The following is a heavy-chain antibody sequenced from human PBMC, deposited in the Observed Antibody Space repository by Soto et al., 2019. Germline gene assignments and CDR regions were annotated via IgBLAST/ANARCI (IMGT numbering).Heavy chain of an antibody. CDR2: IYYSGST. D-gene: IGHD6-13*01. CDR3: ARVGSSWYKAFQH. V-gene: IGHV4-59*01. J-gene: IGHJ1*01. CDR1: GGSISSYY. Sequence: QVQLQESGPGLVKPSETLSLTCTVSGGSISSYYWSWIRQPPGKGLEWIGYIYYSGSTNYNPSLTSRVTISVDTSKNQFSLKLSSVTAADTAVYYCARVGSSWYKAFQHWGQGTLVTVSS.